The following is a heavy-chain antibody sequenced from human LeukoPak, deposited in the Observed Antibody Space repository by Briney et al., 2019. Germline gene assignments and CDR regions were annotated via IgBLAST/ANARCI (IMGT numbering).Heavy chain of an antibody. Sequence: PSETPSLTCTVSGGSISSYYWSWIRQPPGKGLEWIGYIYYSGSTNYNPSLKSRVTISVDTSKNQFSLKLSSVTAADTAVYYCARQGRVDSSEIDYWGQGTLVTVSS. CDR1: GGSISSYY. J-gene: IGHJ4*02. CDR2: IYYSGST. V-gene: IGHV4-59*08. CDR3: ARQGRVDSSEIDY. D-gene: IGHD3-22*01.